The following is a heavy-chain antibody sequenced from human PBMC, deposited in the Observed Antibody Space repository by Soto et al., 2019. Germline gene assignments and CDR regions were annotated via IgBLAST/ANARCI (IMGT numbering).Heavy chain of an antibody. V-gene: IGHV3-30-3*01. J-gene: IGHJ4*02. CDR1: VFTVSSYA. Sequence: GGSLRLSCAASVFTVSSYAMHWVREAPGKGLEWVAVISYDGSNKYYADSVKGRFTISRDNSKNTLYLQMNSLRAEDTAVYYCARDSRDYGDYEGDYWGQGTLVTVSS. CDR2: ISYDGSNK. D-gene: IGHD4-17*01. CDR3: ARDSRDYGDYEGDY.